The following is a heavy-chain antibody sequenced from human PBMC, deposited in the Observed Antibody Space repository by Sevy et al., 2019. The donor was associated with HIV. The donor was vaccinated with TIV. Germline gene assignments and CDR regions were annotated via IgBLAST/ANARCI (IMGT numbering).Heavy chain of an antibody. V-gene: IGHV4-39*01. CDR1: GGSISGSTYY. CDR2: LYYGGST. D-gene: IGHD2-8*01. Sequence: SETLSLTCSVSGGSISGSTYYWGWIRQSPGKGLEWIGSLYYGGSTYSNPSLKSRVTTSVDASKNQFSPKLNSVTAADTAMYYCVRHLTNYLYWYFDLWGRGALVTVSS. J-gene: IGHJ2*01. CDR3: VRHLTNYLYWYFDL.